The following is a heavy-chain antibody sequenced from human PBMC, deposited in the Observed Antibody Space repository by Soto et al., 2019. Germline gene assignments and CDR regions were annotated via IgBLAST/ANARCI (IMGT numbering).Heavy chain of an antibody. CDR2: INPNSGGT. D-gene: IGHD2-8*01. Sequence: ASVKVSCKASGYTFTGYYMHWVRQAPGQGLEWMGWINPNSGGTNYAQKFQGRVTMTRDTSISTAYMELSRLRSDDTAVYYCARGKANIETMLYSNYYYYYGMDVWGQGTTVTV. CDR3: ARGKANIETMLYSNYYYYYGMDV. J-gene: IGHJ6*02. V-gene: IGHV1-2*02. CDR1: GYTFTGYY.